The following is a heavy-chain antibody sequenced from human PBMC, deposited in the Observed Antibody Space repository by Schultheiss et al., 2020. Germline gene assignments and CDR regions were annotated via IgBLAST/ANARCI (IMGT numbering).Heavy chain of an antibody. CDR1: GGSISSYY. V-gene: IGHV4-59*12. J-gene: IGHJ6*02. CDR2: IYYSGST. D-gene: IGHD6-13*01. CDR3: ARDYSLTDSSSWYRYYYYYYGMDV. Sequence: SETLSLTCTVSGGSISSYYWSWIRQPPGKGLEWIGSIYYSGSTYYNPSLKSRVTISVDTSKNQFSLKLSSVTAADTAVYYCARDYSLTDSSSWYRYYYYYYGMDVWGQGTTVTVSS.